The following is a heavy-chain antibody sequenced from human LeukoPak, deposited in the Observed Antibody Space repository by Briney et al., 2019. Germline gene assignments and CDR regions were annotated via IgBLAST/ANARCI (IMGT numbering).Heavy chain of an antibody. CDR3: ARASAGIDYYMDV. Sequence: SETLSLTCTVSSYSISSGYYWGWIREPPGKGLEWIGSVYHTGSTNYNPSLKSRVTIAINTSKNQFSLRLRSVTAADAAVYYCARASAGIDYYMDVWGKGTTVTVSS. J-gene: IGHJ6*03. D-gene: IGHD6-13*01. V-gene: IGHV4-38-2*02. CDR2: VYHTGST. CDR1: SYSISSGYY.